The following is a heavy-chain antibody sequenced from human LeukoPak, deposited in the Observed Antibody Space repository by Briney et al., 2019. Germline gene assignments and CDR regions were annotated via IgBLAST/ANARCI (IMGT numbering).Heavy chain of an antibody. CDR3: AQEPAYDILTYYYYYGMDV. Sequence: GGSLRLSCAASGFTVSSNYMSWVRQAPGKGLEWVSVIYSGGSTYYADSVKGRFTISRDNSKNTLYLQMNSLRAEDTAVYYCAQEPAYDILTYYYYYGMDVWGQGTTVTVSS. CDR2: IYSGGST. V-gene: IGHV3-66*01. J-gene: IGHJ6*02. D-gene: IGHD3-9*01. CDR1: GFTVSSNY.